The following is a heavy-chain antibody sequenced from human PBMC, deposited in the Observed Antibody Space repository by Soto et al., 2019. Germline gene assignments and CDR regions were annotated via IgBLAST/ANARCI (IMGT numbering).Heavy chain of an antibody. Sequence: QVTLKESGPVLVKPTETLTLTCTVSGFSLSNARMGVSWIRQPPGKALEWLAHIFSNDEKSYSTSLKSRVTISKDTSKIQVVLTMTNMDPVDTATYYCARNGDLGYYDSGGPWYFDLWGRCTLVTVSS. V-gene: IGHV2-26*01. CDR3: ARNGDLGYYDSGGPWYFDL. J-gene: IGHJ2*01. CDR1: GFSLSNARMG. CDR2: IFSNDEK. D-gene: IGHD3-22*01.